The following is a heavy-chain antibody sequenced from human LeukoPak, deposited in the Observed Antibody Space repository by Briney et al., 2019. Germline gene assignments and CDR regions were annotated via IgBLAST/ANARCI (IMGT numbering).Heavy chain of an antibody. V-gene: IGHV4-31*03. CDR2: IYYSGST. CDR1: GGSISSGGYY. CDR3: ARDLTGEADY. D-gene: IGHD7-27*01. Sequence: SETLSLTRTVSGGSISSGGYYWSWIRQHPGKGLEWIGYIYYSGSTYYNPSLRSRVTISVDTSKNQFSLKLSSVTAADTAVYYCARDLTGEADYWGQGTLVTVSS. J-gene: IGHJ4*02.